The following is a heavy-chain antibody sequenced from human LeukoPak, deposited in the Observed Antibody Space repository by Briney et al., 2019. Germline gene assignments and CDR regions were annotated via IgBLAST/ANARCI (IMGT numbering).Heavy chain of an antibody. J-gene: IGHJ4*02. CDR2: ISLSGDKT. Sequence: GGSLRLSCAASGFTFSSYAMSWVRQAPGKGLEWVSAISLSGDKTYYADSVKGRFTIARDNSKNTLCLQMNSLRAEDTAVYYCAKRSFGSGGFYFDHWGQGSLVTVSS. D-gene: IGHD3-10*01. V-gene: IGHV3-23*01. CDR3: AKRSFGSGGFYFDH. CDR1: GFTFSSYA.